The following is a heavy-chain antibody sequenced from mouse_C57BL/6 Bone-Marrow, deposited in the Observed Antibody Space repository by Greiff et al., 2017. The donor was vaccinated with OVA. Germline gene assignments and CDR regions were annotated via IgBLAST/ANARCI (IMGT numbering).Heavy chain of an antibody. CDR1: GFSFNTYA. Sequence: EVQVVESGGGLVQPKGSLKLSCAASGFSFNTYAMNWVRQAPGKGLEWVARIRSKSNNYATYYADSVKDRFTISRDDSESMLYLQMNNLKTEDTAMYYCVRPPPLYVHRGWYFDYWGQGTTLTVSS. V-gene: IGHV10-1*01. D-gene: IGHD2-3*01. J-gene: IGHJ2*01. CDR2: IRSKSNNYAT. CDR3: VRPPPLYVHRGWYFDY.